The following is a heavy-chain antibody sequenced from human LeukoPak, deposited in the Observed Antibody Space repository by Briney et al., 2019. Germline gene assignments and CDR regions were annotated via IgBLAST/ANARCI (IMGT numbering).Heavy chain of an antibody. J-gene: IGHJ5*02. CDR2: ISYSGST. D-gene: IGHD1-1*01. CDR1: GGSISSYY. V-gene: IGHV4-59*01. Sequence: SETLSPTCTVSGGSISSYYWSWIRQPPGKELEWIGYISYSGSTNFNPSLKSRVTISVDTSKNQFSLKLSSVTAADTAVYYCAREGTAGTNLNWFDPWGQGTLVTVSS. CDR3: AREGTAGTNLNWFDP.